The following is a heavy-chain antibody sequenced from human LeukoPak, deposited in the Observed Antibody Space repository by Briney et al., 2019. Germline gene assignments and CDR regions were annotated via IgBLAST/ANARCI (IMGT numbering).Heavy chain of an antibody. V-gene: IGHV6-1*01. D-gene: IGHD6-13*01. CDR1: GDSVSSNSAA. J-gene: IGHJ6*02. Sequence: SQTLSLTCAISGDSVSSNSAAWNWIRQSPSRGLEWLGRTYYRSKWYNDYAVSVKSRITINPDTSKNRFSLQLNSVTPEDTAVYYCARDYETGIAAAGEYYGMDVWGQGTTVTVSS. CDR2: TYYRSKWYN. CDR3: ARDYETGIAAAGEYYGMDV.